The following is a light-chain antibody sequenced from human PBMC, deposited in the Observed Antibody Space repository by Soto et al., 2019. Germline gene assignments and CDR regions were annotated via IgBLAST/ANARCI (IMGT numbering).Light chain of an antibody. J-gene: IGKJ1*01. V-gene: IGKV1-39*01. CDR2: TAS. CDR1: KSISTS. Sequence: DIQMTQSPSSLSASVGDRVTITCRASKSISTSLNWYQQKPGKAPTLLIYTASSLESGVPSRFSGSGSGTDFTLTISSLQPEDFATYFCQQSYSRPRAFGQGTKVEIK. CDR3: QQSYSRPRA.